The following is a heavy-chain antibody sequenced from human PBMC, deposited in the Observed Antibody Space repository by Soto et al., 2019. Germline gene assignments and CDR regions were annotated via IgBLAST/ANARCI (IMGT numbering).Heavy chain of an antibody. CDR2: IIPIFGTA. V-gene: IGHV1-69*13. D-gene: IGHD3-10*01. CDR1: GGTFSSYA. Sequence: SVKVSCKASGGTFSSYAISWVRQAPGQGLEWMGGIIPIFGTANYAQKLQGRVTITADESTSTAYMELSSLRSEDAAVYYCAVSLTWYYGMDVWGQGTTVTVSS. J-gene: IGHJ6*02. CDR3: AVSLTWYYGMDV.